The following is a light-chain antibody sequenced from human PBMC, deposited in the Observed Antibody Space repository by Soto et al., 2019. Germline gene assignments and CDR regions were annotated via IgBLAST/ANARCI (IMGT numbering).Light chain of an antibody. CDR1: QSVSSY. CDR3: QQRSNWPPYT. V-gene: IGKV3-11*01. CDR2: DAS. J-gene: IGKJ2*01. Sequence: EIVLTQSPATLSLSPGERATLSCRASQSVSSYLAWYQQKPGQAPRLLIYDASNRATGIPARFSGSGPGTDFTLTIRSLEPEDFAVYYCQQRSNWPPYTFGQGTKLEIK.